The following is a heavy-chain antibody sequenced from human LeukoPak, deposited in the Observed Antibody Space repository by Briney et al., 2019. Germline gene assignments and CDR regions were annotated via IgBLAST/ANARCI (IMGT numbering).Heavy chain of an antibody. D-gene: IGHD6-13*01. CDR2: ISGSGGST. CDR1: GFTFSSYA. J-gene: IGHJ4*02. V-gene: IGHV3-23*01. CDR3: AKDRIAAADGSPYYFDY. Sequence: GGSLRLSCAASGFTFSSYAMSWVRQAPGKGLEWVSAISGSGGSTYYADSVKGRFTISRDNSKNALYLQMNSLRAEDTAVYYCAKDRIAAADGSPYYFDYWGQGTLVTVSS.